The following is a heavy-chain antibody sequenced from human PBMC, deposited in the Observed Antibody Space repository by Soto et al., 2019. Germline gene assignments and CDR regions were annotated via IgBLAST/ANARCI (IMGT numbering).Heavy chain of an antibody. Sequence: VPLVQSGAEVRKPGASVKVSCKVSGYTLTGLVMHWVRQAPGKGLEWMGGFDREGGETIYAKNFQGRVTMTEDTSTDTADRELSSLRSEDTAVYFCAPLLANHAFDFWGQGTLVTVSS. CDR2: FDREGGET. D-gene: IGHD2-8*01. V-gene: IGHV1-24*01. J-gene: IGHJ4*02. CDR3: APLLANHAFDF. CDR1: GYTLTGLV.